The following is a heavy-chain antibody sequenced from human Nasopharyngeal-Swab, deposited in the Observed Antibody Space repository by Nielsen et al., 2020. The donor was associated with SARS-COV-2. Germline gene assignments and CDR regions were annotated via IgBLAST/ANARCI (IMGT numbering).Heavy chain of an antibody. V-gene: IGHV3-48*02. CDR3: VREFEATGATYLDY. D-gene: IGHD1-26*01. CDR2: ITSRSSTR. CDR1: GFAFIEYS. J-gene: IGHJ4*02. Sequence: GGSLRLSCAASGFAFIEYSMDWVRQAPGKGLEWVSYITSRSSTRYYADSVKGRFTVSRDNSKNSLYLQMSILRDEDTAVYYCVREFEATGATYLDYWGLGTLDTVSS.